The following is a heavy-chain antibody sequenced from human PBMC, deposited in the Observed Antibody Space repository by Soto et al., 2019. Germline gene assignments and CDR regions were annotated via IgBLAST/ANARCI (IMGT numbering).Heavy chain of an antibody. V-gene: IGHV1-18*04. J-gene: IGHJ5*02. CDR2: ISTYTGNT. Sequence: ASVKVSCKASGYTFTTYGISWVRQAPGQGLEWMGWISTYTGNTNYAQKLQGRVTITTDTSTSTAYMELRSLTSDDTAVYYCAREYISSWYNWFDPWGQGTLVTVSS. CDR1: GYTFTTYG. D-gene: IGHD6-13*01. CDR3: AREYISSWYNWFDP.